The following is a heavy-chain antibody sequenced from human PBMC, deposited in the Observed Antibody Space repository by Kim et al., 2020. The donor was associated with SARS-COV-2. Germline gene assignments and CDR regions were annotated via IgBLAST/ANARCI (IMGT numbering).Heavy chain of an antibody. D-gene: IGHD3-10*01. CDR3: ARGDRGPGRGDCFDY. Sequence: QTFLGRVTITADESTSTAHMELSSLRSEDTAVYYCARGDRGPGRGDCFDYWGQGTLVTVSS. V-gene: IGHV1-69*01. J-gene: IGHJ4*02.